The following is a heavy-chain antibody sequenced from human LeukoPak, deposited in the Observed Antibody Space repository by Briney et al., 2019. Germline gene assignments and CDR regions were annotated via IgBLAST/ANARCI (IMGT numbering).Heavy chain of an antibody. CDR3: ARDGRAGSLFAY. Sequence: TPSETLSLTCTVSGGSISSYYWSWIRQPPGKGLEWIGYIYYSGSTNYNPSLKSRVTISVDTSKNQFSLKLSSVTAADTAIYYCARDGRAGSLFAYWGQGTLVTVSS. V-gene: IGHV4-59*01. CDR1: GGSISSYY. D-gene: IGHD6-19*01. CDR2: IYYSGST. J-gene: IGHJ4*02.